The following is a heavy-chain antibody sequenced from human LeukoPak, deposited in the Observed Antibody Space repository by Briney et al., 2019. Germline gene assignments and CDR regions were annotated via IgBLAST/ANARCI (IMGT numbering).Heavy chain of an antibody. CDR1: GGSISSGDYY. D-gene: IGHD6-13*01. V-gene: IGHV4-30-4*01. CDR2: IYYSGST. J-gene: IGHJ5*02. Sequence: SETLSLTCTVSGGSISSGDYYWSWIRQPPGKGLEWIGYIYYSGSTYYNPSLKSRVTISVDTSKNQFSLKLSSVTAADTAVYYCAREGDSSSFDNWFDPWGQGTLVTVSS. CDR3: AREGDSSSFDNWFDP.